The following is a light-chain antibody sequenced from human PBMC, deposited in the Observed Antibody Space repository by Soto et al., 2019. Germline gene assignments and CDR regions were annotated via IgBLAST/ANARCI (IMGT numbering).Light chain of an antibody. CDR3: QQYGSSLLT. CDR1: QSVSSSY. J-gene: IGKJ4*01. Sequence: EIVLTQSPGTLSLSPGERATLSCRATQSVSSSYLAWYQQKPGQAPRLLIYGASSRATGIPDRFSGSGSGTGFTLTISRLEPEDFAVYYCQQYGSSLLTFGGGTTVDIK. V-gene: IGKV3-20*01. CDR2: GAS.